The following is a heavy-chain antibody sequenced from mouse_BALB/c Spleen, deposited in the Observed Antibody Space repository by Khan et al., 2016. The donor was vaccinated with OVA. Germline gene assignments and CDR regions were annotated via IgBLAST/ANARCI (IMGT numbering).Heavy chain of an antibody. CDR1: GYSFTLYY. J-gene: IGHJ3*01. V-gene: IGHV1-26*01. Sequence: VQLQQSGPDLVKPGASVKISCKASGYSFTLYYMSWVKQSHGKSLEWIGRVNPNTDNINYNQEFKGKAILTVDKSSNTAYMALRSLTSEDSAVYFCAREYDFFGYWGQGTLVTVSA. CDR3: AREYDFFGY. CDR2: VNPNTDNI. D-gene: IGHD2-14*01.